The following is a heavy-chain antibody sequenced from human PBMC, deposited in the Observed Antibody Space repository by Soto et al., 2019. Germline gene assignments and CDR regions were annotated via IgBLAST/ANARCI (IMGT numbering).Heavy chain of an antibody. J-gene: IGHJ4*02. D-gene: IGHD2-15*01. CDR1: GDSVSSNSAT. CDR2: TYYRSQWYY. CDR3: VRLIGNSWLDQ. Sequence: SQTLSLTCAISGDSVSSNSATWNWIGQSPSRGLEWLGRTYYRSQWYYDYAVSVKSRISINPDTSKNQFSLQLDSLTPEDTAVYFCVRLIGNSWLDQWGQGTLVTVSS. V-gene: IGHV6-1*01.